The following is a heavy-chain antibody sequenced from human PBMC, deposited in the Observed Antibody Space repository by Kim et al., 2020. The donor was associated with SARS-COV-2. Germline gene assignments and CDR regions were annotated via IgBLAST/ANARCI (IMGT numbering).Heavy chain of an antibody. CDR3: ARRQKWGSAIDI. CDR2: IDPEYGET. V-gene: IGHV1-24*01. Sequence: ASVKVSCKLSDYSLKELSIHWVRQAPGRGLEWMGGIDPEYGETVYAQKFQGRVTMTEDTTTDTAYMELSRLTFEDTAMYYCARRQKWGSAIDIWGEGTKVTVSS. J-gene: IGHJ3*02. CDR1: DYSLKELS. D-gene: IGHD1-26*01.